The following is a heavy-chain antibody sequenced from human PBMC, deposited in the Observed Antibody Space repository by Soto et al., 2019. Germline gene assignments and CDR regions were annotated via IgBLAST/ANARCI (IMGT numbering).Heavy chain of an antibody. CDR2: ISSSGTYI. CDR3: VRAGHVFDVHYYGMDL. J-gene: IGHJ6*02. V-gene: IGHV3-21*01. Sequence: PGGSLRLSCEASGFTFNDYSMDWVRQAPEKGLEWVSSISSSGTYIYYADSMKGRFAISRDNANNVMYLQMDTLRAEDTAVYYCVRAGHVFDVHYYGMDLWGQGTTVTVSS. D-gene: IGHD3-10*01. CDR1: GFTFNDYS.